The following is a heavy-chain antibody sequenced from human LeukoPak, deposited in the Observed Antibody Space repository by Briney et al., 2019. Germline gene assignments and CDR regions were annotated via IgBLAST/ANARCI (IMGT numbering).Heavy chain of an antibody. V-gene: IGHV3-7*01. Sequence: GGSLRLSCAATGFNFRKHWMSWVRQSIGKGLECVAKIQEDGNEMHYVDSVKGRFTISRDNSKNTLYLQMNSLRAEDTAVYYCAREQWPVKLGSGGFDYWGQGTLVTVSS. CDR3: AREQWPVKLGSGGFDY. J-gene: IGHJ4*02. CDR1: GFNFRKHW. D-gene: IGHD6-19*01. CDR2: IQEDGNEM.